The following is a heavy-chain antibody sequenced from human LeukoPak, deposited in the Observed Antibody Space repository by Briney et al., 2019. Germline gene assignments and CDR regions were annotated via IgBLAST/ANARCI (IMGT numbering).Heavy chain of an antibody. V-gene: IGHV1-46*01. CDR1: GYTFTSYY. Sequence: ASVKVSCKASGYTFTSYYMHWVRQAPGQGLEWMGIINPSGGSTSYAQKFQGRVTMTRDTSTSTVYVELSSLRSEDTAVYYCARVVGAMDAFDIWGQGTMVTVSS. CDR2: INPSGGST. CDR3: ARVVGAMDAFDI. J-gene: IGHJ3*02. D-gene: IGHD1-26*01.